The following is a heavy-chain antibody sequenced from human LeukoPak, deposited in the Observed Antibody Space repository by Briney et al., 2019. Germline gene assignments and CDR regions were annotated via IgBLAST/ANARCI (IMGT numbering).Heavy chain of an antibody. CDR2: ISPYNGNT. J-gene: IGHJ4*02. Sequence: ASVKVSCKASGYTFTSYGISWVRQAPGQGLEWMGWISPYNGNTNYAQKLQGRVTMTTDTSTSTAYMELRSLRSDDTAVYYCARDRPYSSSWDANYYFDYWGQGTLVTVSS. CDR1: GYTFTSYG. CDR3: ARDRPYSSSWDANYYFDY. V-gene: IGHV1-18*01. D-gene: IGHD6-13*01.